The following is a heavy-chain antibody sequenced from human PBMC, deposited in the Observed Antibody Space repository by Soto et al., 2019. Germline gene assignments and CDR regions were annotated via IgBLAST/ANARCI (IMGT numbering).Heavy chain of an antibody. CDR2: IYYSGST. J-gene: IGHJ5*02. D-gene: IGHD1-20*01. V-gene: IGHV4-59*01. CDR1: GGSISSYY. CDR3: AREPIRGNWFDP. Sequence: KAXGTLSLTCTVSGGSISSYYWSWIRQPPGKGLEWIGYIYYSGSTNYNPSLKSRVTISVDASKNQFSLNLSSVTAADTAVYYCAREPIRGNWFDPWGQGTLVTVSS.